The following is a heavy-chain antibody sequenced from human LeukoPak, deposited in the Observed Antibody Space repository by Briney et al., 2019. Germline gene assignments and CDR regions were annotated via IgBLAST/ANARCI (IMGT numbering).Heavy chain of an antibody. CDR3: TTGTDYSSSWWGESTTEYYFDY. J-gene: IGHJ4*02. D-gene: IGHD6-13*01. CDR1: GFTFSNAW. CDR2: IKSKTDGGTT. V-gene: IGHV3-15*01. Sequence: PGGSLRLSCAASGFTFSNAWMSWVRQAPGKGLEWVGRIKSKTDGGTTDYAAPVKGRFTISRDDSKNTLYLQMNSLKTEDTAVYYCTTGTDYSSSWWGESTTEYYFDYWGQGTLVTVSS.